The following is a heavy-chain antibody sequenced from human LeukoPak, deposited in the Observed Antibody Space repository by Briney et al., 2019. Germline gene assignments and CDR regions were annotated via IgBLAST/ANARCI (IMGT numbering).Heavy chain of an antibody. Sequence: GESLKISCKASGYSFTSYWTAWVRQMPGKGLEWMGVIYPDDFDTRYSPSFQGQVTISADKSISTAFLQWSSLKASDTAIYYCARHGKLSASRNWFDPWGQGTLVTVSS. J-gene: IGHJ5*02. D-gene: IGHD1-26*01. V-gene: IGHV5-51*01. CDR2: IYPDDFDT. CDR1: GYSFTSYW. CDR3: ARHGKLSASRNWFDP.